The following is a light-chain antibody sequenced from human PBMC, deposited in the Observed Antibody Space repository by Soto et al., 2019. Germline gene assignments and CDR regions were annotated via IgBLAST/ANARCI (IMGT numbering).Light chain of an antibody. J-gene: IGKJ4*01. CDR2: HIS. CDR3: QQSYVTPLT. CDR1: QSIGSY. Sequence: DIQMTQSPSSLSASVGDRVTITCRSSQSIGSYLNWCQQKPGKAPKLLISHISTLQSGVPSRFSGSGSGTDFTLTIDGLQPEDFATYYCQQSYVTPLTFGGGTKVDIK. V-gene: IGKV1-39*01.